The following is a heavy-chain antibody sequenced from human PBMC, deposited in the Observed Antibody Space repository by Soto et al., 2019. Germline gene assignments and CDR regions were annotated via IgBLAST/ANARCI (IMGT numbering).Heavy chain of an antibody. CDR3: ARGGGVGVAGSAAFDM. J-gene: IGHJ3*02. CDR1: GYPVTAYY. CDR2: INPATGAA. Sequence: QLHLVQSGAVVKKPGASVTVSCSASGYPVTAYYMHWVRQAPGRGLEWMGGINPATGAAKYAQTFRGRGTMTRDTTTSTVFMELMGLTSEDTAVFYCARGGGVGVAGSAAFDMWGQGTLVTVSS. D-gene: IGHD3-3*01. V-gene: IGHV1-2*02.